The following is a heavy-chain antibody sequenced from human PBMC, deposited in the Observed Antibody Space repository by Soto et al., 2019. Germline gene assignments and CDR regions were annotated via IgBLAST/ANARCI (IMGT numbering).Heavy chain of an antibody. J-gene: IGHJ4*02. Sequence: GGSLRLSCAASGFTFSSYSMNWVRQAPGKGLEWVSYISSSSSTIYYADSVKGRFTISRDNAKNSLYLQMNSLRDEDTAVYYCARRAYYDSSGTLDYWGQAPLVTVSS. D-gene: IGHD3-22*01. CDR3: ARRAYYDSSGTLDY. V-gene: IGHV3-48*02. CDR1: GFTFSSYS. CDR2: ISSSSSTI.